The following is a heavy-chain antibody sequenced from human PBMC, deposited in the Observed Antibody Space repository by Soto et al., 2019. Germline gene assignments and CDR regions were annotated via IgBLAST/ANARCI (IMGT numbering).Heavy chain of an antibody. Sequence: GASVKVSCKASGYTFNSYAISCVRRAPGQVLEWMGGIIPIFHTANYAQKFQARVTMTADESARTAYMELSGLRSEDTAVYYCARVGYCNTTSCPFYYYHHGMDVWGQGTTVTVSS. CDR2: IIPIFHTA. CDR3: ARVGYCNTTSCPFYYYHHGMDV. CDR1: GYTFNSYA. J-gene: IGHJ6*02. V-gene: IGHV1-69*13. D-gene: IGHD2-2*01.